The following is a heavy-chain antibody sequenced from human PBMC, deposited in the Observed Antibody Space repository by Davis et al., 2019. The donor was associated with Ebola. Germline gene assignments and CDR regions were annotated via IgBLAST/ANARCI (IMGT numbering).Heavy chain of an antibody. CDR1: GLTISSFS. V-gene: IGHV3-21*01. CDR2: IGSGSSNI. Sequence: GGSLRPSCVASGLTISSFSMNWVRQASGKGLEWVASIGSGSSNIYYADSVKGRFTISRDDAKNSLYLQMNSLRADDTAMYYCLGRSFDYWGQGTLVTVSS. J-gene: IGHJ4*02. CDR3: LGRSFDY.